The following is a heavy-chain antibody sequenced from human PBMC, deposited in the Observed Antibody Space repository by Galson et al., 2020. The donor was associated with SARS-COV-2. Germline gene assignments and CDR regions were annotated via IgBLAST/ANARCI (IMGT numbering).Heavy chain of an antibody. CDR2: IYTSGTT. Sequence: SETLSLTCTVSGGSISSAGYYWTWIRQAAGQGLEWIGRIYTSGTTNYNPSLKSRVTISVDTSKNQFSLKLSSVTAADTAVYYCARDRVACSSTSCYSYYYYYGMDVWGQGTTVTVSS. V-gene: IGHV4-61*02. D-gene: IGHD2-2*01. CDR1: GGSISSAGYY. J-gene: IGHJ6*02. CDR3: ARDRVACSSTSCYSYYYYYGMDV.